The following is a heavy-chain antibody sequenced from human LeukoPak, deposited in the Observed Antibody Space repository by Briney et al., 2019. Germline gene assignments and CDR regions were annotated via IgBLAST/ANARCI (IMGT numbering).Heavy chain of an antibody. J-gene: IGHJ4*02. CDR1: GFTFSSYW. CDR3: ARDLAVMTTVTTGAFDY. Sequence: GGSLRLSCAASGFTFSSYWMHWVRHAPGKGLVWVSVIYSGGSTYYADSVKGRFTISRDNSKNTLYLQMNSLRAEGTAVYYCARDLAVMTTVTTGAFDYWGQGTLVTVSS. CDR2: IYSGGST. V-gene: IGHV3-66*01. D-gene: IGHD4-17*01.